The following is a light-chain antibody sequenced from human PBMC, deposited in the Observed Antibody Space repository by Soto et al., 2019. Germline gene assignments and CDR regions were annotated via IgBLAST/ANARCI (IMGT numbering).Light chain of an antibody. J-gene: IGKJ1*01. Sequence: EIVLTQSPGTLSVSPGERAALSCKASQSVTGNYLAWYQQRPGQAPRLLIYAANRRATGSPDRLTGSGSGTDFNLTISSLEPEDSALYYCQQYAGAPWTFGQGTRVEIK. V-gene: IGKV3-20*01. CDR3: QQYAGAPWT. CDR2: AAN. CDR1: QSVTGNY.